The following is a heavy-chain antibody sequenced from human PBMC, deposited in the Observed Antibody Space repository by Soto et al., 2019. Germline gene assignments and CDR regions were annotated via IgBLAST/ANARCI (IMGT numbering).Heavy chain of an antibody. D-gene: IGHD5-18*01. Sequence: GGSLRLSCAASGFMFSAYWMSWVRQAPGKGLEWVANIRGDGGKIYYVDSVKGRFTISRDNAKRSLYLQMKSLRAEDTAVYYCARDFYGGYTYGPGDYWGQGALVTVSS. V-gene: IGHV3-7*01. CDR1: GFMFSAYW. J-gene: IGHJ4*02. CDR3: ARDFYGGYTYGPGDY. CDR2: IRGDGGKI.